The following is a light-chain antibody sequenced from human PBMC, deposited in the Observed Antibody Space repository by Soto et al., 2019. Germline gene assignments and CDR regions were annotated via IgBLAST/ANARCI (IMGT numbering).Light chain of an antibody. V-gene: IGKV1-6*01. CDR1: QDIRSD. Sequence: ATQMTQSPSSLSASVGDRVTITCRASQDIRSDLGWYQQKLGKAPKLLIYAASRFQSGVPSRFSGSGSGTDFTLTISSLQPEDFATYYCLQDYTYPRTFGQGTKVEIK. CDR2: AAS. J-gene: IGKJ1*01. CDR3: LQDYTYPRT.